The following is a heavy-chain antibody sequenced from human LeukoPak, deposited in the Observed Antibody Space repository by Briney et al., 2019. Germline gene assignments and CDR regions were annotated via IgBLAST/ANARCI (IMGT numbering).Heavy chain of an antibody. D-gene: IGHD4-17*01. CDR1: GFTFSSYG. CDR2: TSYDGSSK. Sequence: GGSLRLSCAASGFTFSSYGMHWVRQAPGKGLEWVAVTSYDGSSKNYADSVKGRFTVSRDNPKNTLYLQKNSLRAEDTAVYYCAKDPARVTTPYNWFDPWGQGTLVTVSS. CDR3: AKDPARVTTPYNWFDP. V-gene: IGHV3-30*18. J-gene: IGHJ5*02.